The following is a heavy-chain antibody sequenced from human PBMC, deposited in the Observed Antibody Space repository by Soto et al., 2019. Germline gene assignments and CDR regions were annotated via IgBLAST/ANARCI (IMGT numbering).Heavy chain of an antibody. D-gene: IGHD3-3*02. J-gene: IGHJ6*02. CDR3: ATSFLEWLLSYPYGMDV. CDR1: GGTLTELS. CDR2: FDPEDGET. V-gene: IGHV1-24*01. Sequence: GASVKVSCKASGGTLTELSMHWVRQAPGKGPEGMGGFDPEDGETMYEQKSQGRVTMTENTSTDTAYMELSSLRSEDTAVYYCATSFLEWLLSYPYGMDVWGQGTTVTVSS.